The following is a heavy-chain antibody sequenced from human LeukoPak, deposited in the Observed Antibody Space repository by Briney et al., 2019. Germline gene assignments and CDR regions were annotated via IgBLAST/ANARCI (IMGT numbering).Heavy chain of an antibody. CDR1: GGSISDYY. V-gene: IGHV4-59*01. CDR3: ARDRYCSGGRCYSGRFDP. Sequence: KPSETLSLTCSVSGGSISDYYWTWIRQPPGKGLEWIGYIYNSGSTNYNPSLKSRVTISVDTSKNQFSLKLSSVTAADTAVYYCARDRYCSGGRCYSGRFDPWGQGTLVTVPS. CDR2: IYNSGST. J-gene: IGHJ5*02. D-gene: IGHD2-15*01.